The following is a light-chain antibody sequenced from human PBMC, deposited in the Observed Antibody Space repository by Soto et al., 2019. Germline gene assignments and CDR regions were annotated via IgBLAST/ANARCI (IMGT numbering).Light chain of an antibody. CDR1: ESVHRN. V-gene: IGKV3-15*01. Sequence: EMVMTQSPATLSVSPGERVTLSCRASESVHRNLAWYQQKPGQGPSLLIYYASTRATGVPDRFTGSGSGTEFTLTISSLQSEDFGVYHCQRYSSWPPAFGRGTKVEIK. J-gene: IGKJ3*01. CDR2: YAS. CDR3: QRYSSWPPA.